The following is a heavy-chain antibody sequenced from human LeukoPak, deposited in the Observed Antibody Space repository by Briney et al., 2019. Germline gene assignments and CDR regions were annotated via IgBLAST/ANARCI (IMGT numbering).Heavy chain of an antibody. V-gene: IGHV1-69*05. CDR3: ASETKRAGFDY. CDR2: IIPIFGTA. Sequence: SVKISCKASGGTFSSYAISWVRQAPGQGLEWMGGIIPIFGTANYAQKFQGRVTITTEETTSTAYMELSSLRSEDTAVYYCASETKRAGFDYWGQGTLVTVSS. J-gene: IGHJ4*02. D-gene: IGHD1-7*01. CDR1: GGTFSSYA.